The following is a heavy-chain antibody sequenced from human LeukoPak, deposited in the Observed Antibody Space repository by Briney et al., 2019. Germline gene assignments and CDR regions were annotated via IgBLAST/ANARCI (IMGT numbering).Heavy chain of an antibody. J-gene: IGHJ4*02. CDR1: GYTLTELS. CDR2: FDPEDGET. D-gene: IGHD1-7*01. V-gene: IGHV1-24*01. CDR3: ATDRNLGPFDI. Sequence: AASVKVSCKVSGYTLTELSMHWVRQAPGKGLEWMGGFDPEDGETIYAQKFQGRVTMTEDTSTDTAYMELSDLISEDTALYYCATDRNLGPFDIWGQGTLVTVSS.